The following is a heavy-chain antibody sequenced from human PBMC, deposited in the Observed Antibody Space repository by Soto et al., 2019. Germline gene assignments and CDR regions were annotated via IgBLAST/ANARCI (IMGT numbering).Heavy chain of an antibody. Sequence: QVQLVESGGGVVQPGTYLRISCEASGFTFTGFGMHWVRQAPGKGLEWVAVIWYDGSKKYYADCVKGRFTISRDNSKNALYLQMNSLRAEDTAVYYCARGRGGSYGGNSAHFDIWGQGTLVTVSS. J-gene: IGHJ3*02. CDR3: ARGRGGSYGGNSAHFDI. CDR2: IWYDGSKK. D-gene: IGHD4-17*01. V-gene: IGHV3-33*01. CDR1: GFTFTGFG.